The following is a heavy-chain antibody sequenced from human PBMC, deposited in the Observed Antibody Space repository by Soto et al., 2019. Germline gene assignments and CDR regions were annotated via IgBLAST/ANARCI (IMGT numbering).Heavy chain of an antibody. V-gene: IGHV3-23*01. J-gene: IGHJ4*02. CDR1: GFTFSSDA. Sequence: PGGSLRPSCAASGFTFSSDAMSWLRQAPGKGLEWVSAISISGSGGSTYYADSVKGRFTISRDNSKNTLYLQMNSLRAEDTAVYYCAKDRQWLVQYYFDYWGQGTLVTVSS. CDR3: AKDRQWLVQYYFDY. D-gene: IGHD6-19*01. CDR2: ISISGSGGST.